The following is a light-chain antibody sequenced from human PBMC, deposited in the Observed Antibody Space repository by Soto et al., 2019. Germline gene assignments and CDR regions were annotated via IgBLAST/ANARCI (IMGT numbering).Light chain of an antibody. CDR2: GAS. CDR3: QQYGSSPWT. CDR1: QSVNTN. J-gene: IGKJ1*01. Sequence: EIVMTQSPATLSVSPGERATFSCRASQSVNTNLAWYQLKPGQAPRLLIYGASSRATGNPDRFSGSGAGTDFTRTISRLEPEDFAVYDCQQYGSSPWTFGQGTKV. V-gene: IGKV3-20*01.